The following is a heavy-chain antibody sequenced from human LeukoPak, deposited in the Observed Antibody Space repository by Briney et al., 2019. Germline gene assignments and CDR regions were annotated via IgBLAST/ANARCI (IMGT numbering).Heavy chain of an antibody. Sequence: SLRLSCAASGFTFSRSVMTWVRQAPGKGMEWVSSISDSGSSTYYADSVKGRFTISRDNSKNTLYLQMNSLRAEDTAVYYCAKTSMVRGFDYWGQGTLVTVSS. CDR2: ISDSGSST. J-gene: IGHJ4*02. V-gene: IGHV3-23*01. CDR1: GFTFSRSV. CDR3: AKTSMVRGFDY. D-gene: IGHD3-10*01.